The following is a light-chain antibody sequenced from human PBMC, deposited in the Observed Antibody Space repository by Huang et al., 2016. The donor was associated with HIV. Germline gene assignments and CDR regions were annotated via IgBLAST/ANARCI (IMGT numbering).Light chain of an antibody. V-gene: IGKV3-11*01. CDR2: DAT. Sequence: EIVLTQSPATLSLSPGERATLSCRASQNITSFLAWYRQKPGQAPRLLIFDATNGAMGTPARFSGSGSGTDFTLTIHSLEPEDFAVYYCQQRIQWPRLTFGGGTRVEMK. CDR1: QNITSF. CDR3: QQRIQWPRLT. J-gene: IGKJ4*01.